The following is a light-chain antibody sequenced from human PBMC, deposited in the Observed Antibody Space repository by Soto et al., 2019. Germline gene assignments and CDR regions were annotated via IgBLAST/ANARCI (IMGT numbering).Light chain of an antibody. CDR2: EVR. V-gene: IGLV2-14*01. CDR3: SSYTTTSTLV. Sequence: QSVLTQPASVSGSPGQSITIACTGTNRDVGSYNLVSWHQQRPGEAPKLIISEVRNRPSGISYRFTGSKSGNTASLTISGLQAEDEADYYCSSYTTTSTLVFGGGTKVTVL. CDR1: NRDVGSYNL. J-gene: IGLJ3*02.